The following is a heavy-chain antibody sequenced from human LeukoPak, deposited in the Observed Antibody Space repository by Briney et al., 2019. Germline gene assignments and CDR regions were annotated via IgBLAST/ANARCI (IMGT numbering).Heavy chain of an antibody. Sequence: GGSLRLSCAASGXSFSDYSMNWVRQAPGRGLEWVSSITISSSIIYYADSVKGRFTISRDNAKNSLFLQMNSLRAEDTAVYYCARDLSDDYSLDYWGQGTLVSVSS. CDR2: ITISSSII. CDR1: GXSFSDYS. D-gene: IGHD3-16*01. V-gene: IGHV3-21*01. CDR3: ARDLSDDYSLDY. J-gene: IGHJ4*02.